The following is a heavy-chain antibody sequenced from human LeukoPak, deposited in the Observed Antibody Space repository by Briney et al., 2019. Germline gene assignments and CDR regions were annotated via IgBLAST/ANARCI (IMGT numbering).Heavy chain of an antibody. D-gene: IGHD1-1*01. V-gene: IGHV1-2*02. Sequence: ASVKVSCKASGYTFTDYYIHWVRQAPGQGLEFMGWINPHSGDANYAQKFQGRVTMTRDTSISTAYMELSRLRSDDTAVYYCARVKLESFDYWGQGTLVTVSS. J-gene: IGHJ4*02. CDR1: GYTFTDYY. CDR2: INPHSGDA. CDR3: ARVKLESFDY.